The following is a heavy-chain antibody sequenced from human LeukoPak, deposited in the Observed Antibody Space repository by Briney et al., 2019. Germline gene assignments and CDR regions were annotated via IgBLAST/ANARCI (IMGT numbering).Heavy chain of an antibody. D-gene: IGHD5-24*01. V-gene: IGHV1-2*02. CDR1: GYTFTGYY. CDR2: INPNSGGT. Sequence: ASVTVSCKASGYTFTGYYMHWVRQAPGQGLEWMGWINPNSGGTNYAQKFQGRVTMTRDTSTSTAYMELSRLRSDDTAVYYCARVCRGRYYCGMDVWGQGTTVTVSS. J-gene: IGHJ6*02. CDR3: ARVCRGRYYCGMDV.